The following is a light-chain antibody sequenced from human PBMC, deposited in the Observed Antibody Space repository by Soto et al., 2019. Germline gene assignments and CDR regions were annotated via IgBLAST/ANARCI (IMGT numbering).Light chain of an antibody. CDR1: SSDVGGSNY. CDR2: EVT. V-gene: IGLV2-8*01. Sequence: QSALTQPPSASGSPGQSVTISCTGTSSDVGGSNYVSWYQQYPGRAPKLMIYEVTKRPSGVPDRVSGSKSGNTASLTVSGLQAEDEADYYCSSYAASNNFYFVFGGGTKLTVL. CDR3: SSYAASNNFYFV. J-gene: IGLJ3*02.